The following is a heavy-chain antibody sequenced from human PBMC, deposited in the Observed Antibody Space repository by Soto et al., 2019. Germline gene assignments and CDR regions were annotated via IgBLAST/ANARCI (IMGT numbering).Heavy chain of an antibody. J-gene: IGHJ4*02. CDR2: ISSSSSYI. V-gene: IGHV3-21*01. CDR1: GFTFSSYS. CDR3: ARDPGSVAVAPFDY. Sequence: PGGSLRLSCAASGFTFSSYSMNWVRQAPGKGLEWVSSISSSSSYIYYADSAKGRFTISRDNAKNSLYLQMNSLRAEDTAVYYCARDPGSVAVAPFDYWGQGTLVTVSS. D-gene: IGHD6-19*01.